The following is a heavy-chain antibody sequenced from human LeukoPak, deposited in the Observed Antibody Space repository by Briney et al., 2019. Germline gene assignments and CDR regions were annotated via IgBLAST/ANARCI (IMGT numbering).Heavy chain of an antibody. Sequence: PSETLSLTCTVSGASISSYYWTWIRQPPGKGLEWIGYIHYNGNTHYNPSLKSRVTMSIDTSKNQFSLKLSSVTAADTAVYYCATQYGSGTPAYGYWGQGTPVTVSS. V-gene: IGHV4-59*08. CDR1: GASISSYY. J-gene: IGHJ4*02. CDR2: IHYNGNT. D-gene: IGHD3-10*01. CDR3: ATQYGSGTPAYGY.